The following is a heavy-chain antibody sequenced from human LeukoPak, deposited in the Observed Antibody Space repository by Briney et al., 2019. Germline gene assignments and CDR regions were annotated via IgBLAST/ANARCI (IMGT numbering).Heavy chain of an antibody. J-gene: IGHJ5*02. CDR2: INPSGGST. D-gene: IGHD4-17*01. V-gene: IGHV1-46*01. CDR3: AGCLVYGDYVGWFDP. CDR1: GYTFTSYY. Sequence: ASVKVSCKASGYTFTSYYMHWVRQAPGQGLEWMGIINPSGGSTSYAQKFQGRVTMTRDESTSAAYMELSSLRSEDTAVYYCAGCLVYGDYVGWFDPWGQGTLVTVSS.